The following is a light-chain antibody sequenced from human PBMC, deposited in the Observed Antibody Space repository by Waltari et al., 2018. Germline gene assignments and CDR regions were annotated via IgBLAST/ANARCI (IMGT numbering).Light chain of an antibody. V-gene: IGKV1-17*01. J-gene: IGKJ1*01. Sequence: DIQMTQSPSSLSASVGDRVTITCRASQGIRNGLGWYQQQPGKAPKRLIYAASSLQSGVPSRFSGSGSGTEFTLTISSLQPEDCASYYCLQYNSYPWTFGQGTKVEIK. CDR2: AAS. CDR3: LQYNSYPWT. CDR1: QGIRNG.